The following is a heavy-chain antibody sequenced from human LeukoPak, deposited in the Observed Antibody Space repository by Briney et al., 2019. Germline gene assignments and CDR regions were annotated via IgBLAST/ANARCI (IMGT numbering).Heavy chain of an antibody. Sequence: SETLSLTCAVYGGFFSGYYWSWLRQPPGKGVEGVGEINHSGSTNYNPSLKSRVTISVDTSKNQFSLKLSSVCAVDTAVYYCACSRGSGCDWGQGNVVSVS. D-gene: IGHD6-19*01. CDR2: INHSGST. CDR3: ACSRGSGCD. V-gene: IGHV4-34*01. J-gene: IGHJ4*02. CDR1: GGFFSGYY.